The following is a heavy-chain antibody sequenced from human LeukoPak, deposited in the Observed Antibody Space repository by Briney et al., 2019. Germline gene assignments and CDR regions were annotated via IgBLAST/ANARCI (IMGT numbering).Heavy chain of an antibody. CDR1: GGSFSGYY. Sequence: SETLSLTCAVYGGSFSGYYWSWIRQPPGKGLEWIGEINHSGSTNYNPSLKSRVTISVDTSKNQFSLKLSSVTAADTAVYYCAKKTIVGATVDAFDIWGQGTMVIVSS. J-gene: IGHJ3*02. CDR2: INHSGST. D-gene: IGHD1-26*01. CDR3: AKKTIVGATVDAFDI. V-gene: IGHV4-34*01.